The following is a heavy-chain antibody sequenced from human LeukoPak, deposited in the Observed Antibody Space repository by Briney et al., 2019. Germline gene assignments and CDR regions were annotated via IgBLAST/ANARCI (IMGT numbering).Heavy chain of an antibody. J-gene: IGHJ4*02. Sequence: GGSLRLSCAASGFTVSSNYMSRVRQAPGKGLEWVSVIYSGGSTYYADSVKGRFTISRDNSKNTLYLQMNSLRAEDTAVYYCARDPGSSGWFARFDYWGQGTLVTVSS. CDR1: GFTVSSNY. V-gene: IGHV3-53*01. CDR2: IYSGGST. CDR3: ARDPGSSGWFARFDY. D-gene: IGHD6-19*01.